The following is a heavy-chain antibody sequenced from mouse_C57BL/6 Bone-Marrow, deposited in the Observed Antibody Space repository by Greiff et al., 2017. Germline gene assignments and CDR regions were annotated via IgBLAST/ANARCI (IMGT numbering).Heavy chain of an antibody. CDR3: ARTGTLDY. Sequence: EVKLVESGGGLVKPGGSLKLSCAASGFTFSHYGMHWVRQAPEKGLEWVAYISSGSSTIYYADTVKGRFTISRDNAKNTLFLQMTSLRSEDTAMYYCARTGTLDYWGQGTTLTVSS. D-gene: IGHD4-1*01. V-gene: IGHV5-17*01. CDR1: GFTFSHYG. J-gene: IGHJ2*01. CDR2: ISSGSSTI.